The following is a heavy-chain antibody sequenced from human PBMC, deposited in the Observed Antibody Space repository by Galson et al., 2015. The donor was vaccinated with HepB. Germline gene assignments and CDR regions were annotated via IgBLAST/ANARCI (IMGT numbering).Heavy chain of an antibody. CDR1: GFTFSEYS. CDR2: ISGTSGYI. J-gene: IGHJ4*01. V-gene: IGHV3-21*01. CDR3: ARDLNNLNDRSLNY. Sequence: SLRLSCAASGFTFSEYSMNWVRQAPGKGLEWVSSISGTSGYISYADSVKGRFAISRDNAKDSLYLQMNSLRAEDTAIYYCARDLNNLNDRSLNYWGHGALVTVSS. D-gene: IGHD1-1*01.